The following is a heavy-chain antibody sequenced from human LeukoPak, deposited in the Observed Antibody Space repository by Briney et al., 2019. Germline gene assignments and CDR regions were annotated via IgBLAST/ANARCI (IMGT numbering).Heavy chain of an antibody. J-gene: IGHJ5*02. CDR1: GYTFTSYY. D-gene: IGHD2-15*01. CDR3: ARALAATPYWFDP. V-gene: IGHV1-46*01. CDR2: INPSGGST. Sequence: ASVKVSCKASGYTFTSYYMHWVRQAPGQGLEWMGIINPSGGSTSYAQKFQGRVTMTRNTSISTAYMELSSLRSEDTAVYYCARALAATPYWFDPWGQGTLVTVSS.